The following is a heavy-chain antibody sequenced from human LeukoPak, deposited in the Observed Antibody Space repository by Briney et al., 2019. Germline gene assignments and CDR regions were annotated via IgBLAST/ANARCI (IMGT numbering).Heavy chain of an antibody. CDR2: ISSSSSYI. D-gene: IGHD3-10*02. CDR3: AELGITMIGGV. Sequence: PGGSLRLSCAASGFTFSSYSMNWVRQAPGKGLEWVSSISSSSSYIYYADSVKGRFTISRDNAKNSLYLQMNSLRAEDTGVYYCAELGITMIGGVWGKGTTVTISS. J-gene: IGHJ6*04. V-gene: IGHV3-21*01. CDR1: GFTFSSYS.